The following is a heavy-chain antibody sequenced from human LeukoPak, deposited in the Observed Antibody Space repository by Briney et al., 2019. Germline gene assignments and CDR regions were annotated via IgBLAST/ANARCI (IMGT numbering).Heavy chain of an antibody. D-gene: IGHD6-13*01. CDR1: GFTFSSYS. CDR2: ISSSSSTI. CDR3: ARESGSWYGSDDAFDI. V-gene: IGHV3-48*01. Sequence: PGGSLRLSCAASGFTFSSYSMNWVRQAPGKGLEWVSYISSSSSTIYYADSVKGRFTISRDNAKNSLYLQMNSLRAEDTAVYYCARESGSWYGSDDAFDIWGQGTMVTVSS. J-gene: IGHJ3*02.